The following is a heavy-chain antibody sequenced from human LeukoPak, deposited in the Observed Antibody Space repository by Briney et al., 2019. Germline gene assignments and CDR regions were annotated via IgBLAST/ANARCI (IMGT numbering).Heavy chain of an antibody. CDR2: INPSGGST. CDR3: ARDSGERGSGSYLIAY. J-gene: IGHJ4*02. CDR1: GGTFSSYA. Sequence: ASVKVSCKASGGTFSSYAISWVRQAPGQGLEWMGIINPSGGSTSYAQKFQGRVTMTRDMSTSTVYMELSRLRSDDTAVYYCARDSGERGSGSYLIAYWGQGTLVTVSS. D-gene: IGHD3-10*01. V-gene: IGHV1-46*01.